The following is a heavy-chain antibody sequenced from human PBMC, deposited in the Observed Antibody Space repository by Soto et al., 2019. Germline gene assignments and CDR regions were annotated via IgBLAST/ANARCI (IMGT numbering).Heavy chain of an antibody. CDR3: ARDPNDILTGYYPAGAFDI. Sequence: GASVKVSCKASGYTFTSYAMHWVRQAPGQRLEWKGWINAGNGNTKYSQKFQGRVTITRDTSASTAYMELSSLRSEDTAVYYCARDPNDILTGYYPAGAFDIWGQGTMVTVSS. CDR2: INAGNGNT. J-gene: IGHJ3*02. V-gene: IGHV1-3*01. D-gene: IGHD3-9*01. CDR1: GYTFTSYA.